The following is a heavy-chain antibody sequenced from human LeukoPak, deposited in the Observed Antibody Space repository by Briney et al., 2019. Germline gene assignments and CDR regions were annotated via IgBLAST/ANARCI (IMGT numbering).Heavy chain of an antibody. D-gene: IGHD3-10*01. Sequence: GGSLRLSCAASGFIFSNYAMNWVRQAPGKGLEWVANINEAGVEKYHVDSVKGRFTIFRDNAKNSLYLQMNNLRAEDTAVYYCARELSRTGAFDYWGQGTLVTVSS. CDR3: ARELSRTGAFDY. CDR1: GFIFSNYA. CDR2: INEAGVEK. V-gene: IGHV3-7*03. J-gene: IGHJ4*02.